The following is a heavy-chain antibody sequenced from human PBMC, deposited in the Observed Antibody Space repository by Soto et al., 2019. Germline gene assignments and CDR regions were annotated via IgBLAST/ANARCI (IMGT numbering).Heavy chain of an antibody. Sequence: QITLKESGPTLVKPTQTLTLTCTFSGFSLTTDGVGVGWIRQPPGRALEWLALIYWDDDKRYSPSLKSRLAITKDTSKTQVVLTMTSMDPVDTATSFCAHRDGFGAFDAWRQGTLVTVSS. CDR1: GFSLTTDGVG. V-gene: IGHV2-5*02. J-gene: IGHJ5*02. CDR3: AHRDGFGAFDA. CDR2: IYWDDDK. D-gene: IGHD3-10*01.